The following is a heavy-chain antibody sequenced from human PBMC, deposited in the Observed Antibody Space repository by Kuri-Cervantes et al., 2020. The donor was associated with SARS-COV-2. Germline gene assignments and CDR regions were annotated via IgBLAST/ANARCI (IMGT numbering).Heavy chain of an antibody. Sequence: SLMLPCAAPGFTFSSYGMHWVRQAPGKGLEWVAVIWYDGSNKFFADSVKGRFTISRDNSKNTLYLQMDSLRAEDTAVYYCARDRIVPACCGYYMDVWGKGTTVTVSS. CDR2: IWYDGSNK. D-gene: IGHD2-15*01. V-gene: IGHV3-33*08. J-gene: IGHJ6*03. CDR3: ARDRIVPACCGYYMDV. CDR1: GFTFSSYG.